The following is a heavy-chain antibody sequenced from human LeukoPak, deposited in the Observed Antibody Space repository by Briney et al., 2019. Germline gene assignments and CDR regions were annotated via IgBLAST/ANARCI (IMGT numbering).Heavy chain of an antibody. CDR2: INHSGST. V-gene: IGHV4-34*01. CDR3: ARAVSDYYYYYMDV. CDR1: GGSFSGYY. D-gene: IGHD3-10*01. J-gene: IGHJ6*03. Sequence: SETLSLTCAVYGGSFSGYYWSWIRQPPGKGLEWIGEINHSGSTNYNPSLKSRVTISVDTSKNQFSLKLSSVTAADTAVYYCARAVSDYYYYYMDVWGKGTTVTISS.